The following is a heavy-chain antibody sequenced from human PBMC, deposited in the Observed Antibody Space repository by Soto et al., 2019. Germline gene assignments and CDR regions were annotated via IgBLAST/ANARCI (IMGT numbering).Heavy chain of an antibody. CDR3: AREFRFWSGYYTTNFDY. D-gene: IGHD3-3*01. CDR1: GGSISSYY. V-gene: IGHV4-59*01. Sequence: SETLSLTCTVSGGSISSYYWSWIRQPPGKGLEWIGYIYYSGSTNYNPSLKSRVTISVDTSKNQFSLKLSSVTAADTAVYYCAREFRFWSGYYTTNFDYWGQGTLVTVSS. J-gene: IGHJ4*02. CDR2: IYYSGST.